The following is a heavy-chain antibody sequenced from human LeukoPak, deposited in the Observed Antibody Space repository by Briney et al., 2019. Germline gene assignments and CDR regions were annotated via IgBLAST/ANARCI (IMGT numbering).Heavy chain of an antibody. CDR2: IESNGLT. CDR1: GFTFSSYW. V-gene: IGHV3-74*01. J-gene: IGHJ5*01. CDR3: AKAATYFYGSVTYDWFES. Sequence: GGSLKLSCEASGFTFSSYWMHWVRQIPGKGLMWVSRIESNGLTLYADSVRDRFTISRDNGKNTMYLQMNSLRVDDTAIYYCAKAATYFYGSVTYDWFESWGQGTLVTVSS. D-gene: IGHD3-10*01.